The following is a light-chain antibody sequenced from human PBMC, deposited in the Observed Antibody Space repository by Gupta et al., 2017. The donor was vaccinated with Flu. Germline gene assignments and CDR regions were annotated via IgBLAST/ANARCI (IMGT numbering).Light chain of an antibody. CDR2: DVT. Sequence: QSALTQPASVSGSPGQSITISCTGTSSDGGGSDYVSWYQQHPDKAPKLIIYDVTNRPSGVSSRFSGSKSGNTASLTISGLQAEDETDYYCSSYTSTSTFYVFGTGTKVTVL. J-gene: IGLJ1*01. CDR3: SSYTSTSTFYV. CDR1: SSDGGGSDY. V-gene: IGLV2-14*01.